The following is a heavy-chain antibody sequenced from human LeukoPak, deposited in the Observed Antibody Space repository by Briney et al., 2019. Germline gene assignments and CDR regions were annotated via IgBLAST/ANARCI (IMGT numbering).Heavy chain of an antibody. V-gene: IGHV3-21*01. Sequence: GGSLRLSCAASGFTLRSYSMNWVRQAPGKGLEWVSSISDSDNSMYYANSVKGRFTISRDNTKNSLYLQMNSLRAEDTAVYYCAREAEEAFDVWGQGTMVTVSS. D-gene: IGHD1-14*01. J-gene: IGHJ3*01. CDR2: ISDSDNSM. CDR3: AREAEEAFDV. CDR1: GFTLRSYS.